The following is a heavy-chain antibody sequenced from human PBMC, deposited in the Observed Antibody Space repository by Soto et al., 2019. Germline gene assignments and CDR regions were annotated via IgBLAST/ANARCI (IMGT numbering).Heavy chain of an antibody. V-gene: IGHV3-30*18. CDR1: GFTFSSYG. CDR2: TSYDGTNS. Sequence: QVQLVESGGGVVQPGRSLRLSCAASGFTFSSYGMHWVRQAPGKGLEWVAVTSYDGTNSYYADSVKGRFTISRDNSKNTMYVXMNSLGAEDTAVYYCAKDRPTKDTYTGYSYYDMDVWGQGTTVTVSS. D-gene: IGHD3-16*01. CDR3: AKDRPTKDTYTGYSYYDMDV. J-gene: IGHJ6*02.